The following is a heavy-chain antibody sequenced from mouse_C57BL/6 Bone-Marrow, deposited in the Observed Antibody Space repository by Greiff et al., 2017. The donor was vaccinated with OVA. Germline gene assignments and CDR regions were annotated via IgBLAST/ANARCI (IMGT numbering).Heavy chain of an antibody. CDR1: GYTFTDYY. CDR2: INPNNGGT. V-gene: IGHV1-26*01. CDR3: AGIWLRQAMDY. Sequence: EVQLQQSGPELVKPGASVKISCKASGYTFTDYYMNWVKQSHGKSLEWIGDINPNNGGTSYNQKFKGKATLTVDKSSRTAYMELRRLTSEDSAVYYCAGIWLRQAMDYWGQGTSVTVSS. J-gene: IGHJ4*01. D-gene: IGHD2-2*01.